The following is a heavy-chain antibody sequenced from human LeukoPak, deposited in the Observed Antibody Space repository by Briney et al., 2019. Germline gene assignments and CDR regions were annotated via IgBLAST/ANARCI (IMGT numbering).Heavy chain of an antibody. V-gene: IGHV3-48*02. CDR3: ARVWGRSFDY. J-gene: IGHJ4*02. D-gene: IGHD7-27*01. Sequence: QPGASLRLSCAASGFTFSTYSMNWVRQAPGKGLEWVSYISSSMSTIYYADSVKGRFTISRDNAKNSLYLQMNSLRDEDTAVYYCARVWGRSFDYWGQGTLVTASS. CDR1: GFTFSTYS. CDR2: ISSSMSTI.